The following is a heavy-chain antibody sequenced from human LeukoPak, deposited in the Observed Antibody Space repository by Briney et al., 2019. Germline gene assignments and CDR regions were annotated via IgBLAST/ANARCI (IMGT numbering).Heavy chain of an antibody. D-gene: IGHD4-17*01. CDR2: TRNKANSYTT. CDR1: GFAFSDHN. J-gene: IGHJ6*03. CDR3: AVYGNYYFYYMDV. V-gene: IGHV3-72*01. Sequence: GGSLRLSCAASGFAFSDHNVDWVRQAPGKGLEWVGRTRNKANSYTTEYAASVKGRFIISRDDSKNSLHLQMNSLKTEDTAVYYCAVYGNYYFYYMDVWGKGTTVTVSS.